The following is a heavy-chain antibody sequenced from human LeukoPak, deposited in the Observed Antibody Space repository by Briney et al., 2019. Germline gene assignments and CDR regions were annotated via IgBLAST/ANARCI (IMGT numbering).Heavy chain of an antibody. CDR2: INSRSSTI. V-gene: IGHV3-48*04. D-gene: IGHD1-26*01. CDR3: AKKAQYNGNYPLDY. CDR1: RFTFSNYG. J-gene: IGHJ4*02. Sequence: GGSLRLSCAASRFTFSNYGVNWVRQAPGKGLEWVSYINSRSSTIYYADSVKGRFTISRDNSKNTLYLQMNSLRAEDTALYFCAKKAQYNGNYPLDYWGQGTLVTVSS.